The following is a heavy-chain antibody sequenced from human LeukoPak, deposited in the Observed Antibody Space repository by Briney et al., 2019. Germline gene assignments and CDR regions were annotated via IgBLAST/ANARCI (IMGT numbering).Heavy chain of an antibody. Sequence: PSETLSLTCTVSGGSISSSSYYWGWIRQPPGKGLEWIGSIYHSGSTYYNPSLKSRVTISVDTSKNQFSLKLSSVTAADTAVYYCASLIYGSGSWVRGYYMDVWGKGTTVTVSS. CDR2: IYHSGST. D-gene: IGHD3-10*01. CDR3: ASLIYGSGSWVRGYYMDV. CDR1: GGSISSSSYY. V-gene: IGHV4-39*07. J-gene: IGHJ6*03.